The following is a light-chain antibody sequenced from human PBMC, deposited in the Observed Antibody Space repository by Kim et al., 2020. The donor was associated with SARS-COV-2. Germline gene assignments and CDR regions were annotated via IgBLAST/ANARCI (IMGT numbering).Light chain of an antibody. V-gene: IGKV1-5*03. J-gene: IGKJ1*01. CDR2: EAS. CDR1: QSINSW. Sequence: SASVRDRVTITCRASQSINSWLAWYQQKPGKAPKLLISEASNLEDWVPSRFRGSGSGTEFTLTITGLQADDVATYYCQQYFGRWTFGQGTKVDIK. CDR3: QQYFGRWT.